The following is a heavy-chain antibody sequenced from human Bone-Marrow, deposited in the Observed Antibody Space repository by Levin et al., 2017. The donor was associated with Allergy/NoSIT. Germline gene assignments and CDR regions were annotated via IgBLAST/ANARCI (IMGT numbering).Heavy chain of an antibody. Sequence: LSLTCAASGFTFSSYSMNWVRQAPGKGLEWVSYISSSSSTIYYADSVKGRFTISRDNAKNSLYLQMNSLRAEDTAVYYCAREGVGCSSTSCYSFGMDVWGQGTTVTVSS. J-gene: IGHJ6*02. CDR2: ISSSSSTI. CDR3: AREGVGCSSTSCYSFGMDV. D-gene: IGHD2-2*02. V-gene: IGHV3-48*01. CDR1: GFTFSSYS.